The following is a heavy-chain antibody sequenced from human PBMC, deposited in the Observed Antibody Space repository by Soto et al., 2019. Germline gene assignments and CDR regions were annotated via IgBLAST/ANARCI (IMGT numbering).Heavy chain of an antibody. CDR1: QYSITSGFY. Sequence: SETLSLTCSVSQYSITSGFYWGWIRQPPGKGLEWIGSVYHSGATYYNPSLQSRVTISVDTSKNHFYLTLNSVTAADTAIYYCARERSFMRPAAWVDPWGQGTKVTVSS. CDR2: VYHSGAT. D-gene: IGHD6-13*01. J-gene: IGHJ5*02. V-gene: IGHV4-38-2*02. CDR3: ARERSFMRPAAWVDP.